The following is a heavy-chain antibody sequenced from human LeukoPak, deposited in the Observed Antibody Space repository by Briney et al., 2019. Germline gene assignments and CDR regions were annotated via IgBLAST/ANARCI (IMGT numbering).Heavy chain of an antibody. Sequence: GEALEISFKGSGYSFTSYWIGWGRPMPGKGVGCMGIIYPGDSDTRYSPSFQGQVTISADKSISTAYLQWSSLKASDTAMYYCARGEMRYCSGGYCYDYCGQGTLVTVSS. J-gene: IGHJ4*02. CDR1: GYSFTSYW. D-gene: IGHD2-15*01. CDR2: IYPGDSDT. CDR3: ARGEMRYCSGGYCYDY. V-gene: IGHV5-51*01.